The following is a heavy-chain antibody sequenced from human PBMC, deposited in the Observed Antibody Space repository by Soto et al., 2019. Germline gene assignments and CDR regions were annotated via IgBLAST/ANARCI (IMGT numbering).Heavy chain of an antibody. D-gene: IGHD6-19*01. V-gene: IGHV1-18*01. J-gene: IGHJ3*02. Sequence: QVQLVQSGAEVKKPGASVKVSCKASGYTFTSYGISWVRQAPGQGLEWMGWISAYNGNTNYAQKLQGRVTMTTETSTSTAYIELRSLRSDDTAVYYCASGGSGWRNGVGVAFDIWGQGTMVTVSS. CDR3: ASGGSGWRNGVGVAFDI. CDR2: ISAYNGNT. CDR1: GYTFTSYG.